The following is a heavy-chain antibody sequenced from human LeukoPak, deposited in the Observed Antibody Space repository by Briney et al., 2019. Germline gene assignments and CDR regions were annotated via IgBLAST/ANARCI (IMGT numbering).Heavy chain of an antibody. CDR1: GFTFSRYS. CDR3: ARDGQQLSPPEFDY. CDR2: ISSSSSYI. V-gene: IGHV3-21*01. J-gene: IGHJ4*02. Sequence: VGSLRLSCAASGFTFSRYSMNWVRQAPGKGLEWVSSISSSSSYIYYADSVKGRFTISRDNAKNSLYLQMNSLRAEDTAVYYCARDGQQLSPPEFDYCGQGTLVTVSS. D-gene: IGHD5-18*01.